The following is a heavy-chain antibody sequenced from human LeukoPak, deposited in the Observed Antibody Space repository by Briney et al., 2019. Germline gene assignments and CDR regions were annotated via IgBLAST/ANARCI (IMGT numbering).Heavy chain of an antibody. Sequence: GGSLRLSCAASGFTFSNYGMSWVRQAPGKGLEWVSGISGSGDSTYYADSVKGRFTISRDNTKNSLYLQMNSLRPGDTAVYYCARGAQNVAAADNWFDPWGQGTLVTVSS. V-gene: IGHV3-23*01. D-gene: IGHD6-13*01. CDR2: ISGSGDST. J-gene: IGHJ5*02. CDR1: GFTFSNYG. CDR3: ARGAQNVAAADNWFDP.